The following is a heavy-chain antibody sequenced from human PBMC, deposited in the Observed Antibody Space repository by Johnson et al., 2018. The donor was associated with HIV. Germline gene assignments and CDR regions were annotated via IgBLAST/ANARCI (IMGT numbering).Heavy chain of an antibody. CDR1: GFTFDDYA. D-gene: IGHD1-26*01. CDR3: AKDLGGATDDAFDI. Sequence: VQLVESGGSVVRPGESLRLSCAASGFTFDDYAMSWVRQAPGKELEWVSAISGSGGSTYYADSVKGRFTISRDNSKNTLYLQINSLRAEDTAVYYCAKDLGGATDDAFDIWGQGTMVSVSS. J-gene: IGHJ3*02. CDR2: ISGSGGST. V-gene: IGHV3-23*04.